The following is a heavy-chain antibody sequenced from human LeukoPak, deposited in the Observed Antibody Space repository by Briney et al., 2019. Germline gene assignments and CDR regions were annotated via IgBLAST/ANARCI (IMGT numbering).Heavy chain of an antibody. Sequence: PGGSLRLSCAASGFTFSSYEMNWVRQAPGKGLEWLSYIIGSGTTTQYADSVRDRFTISRDNDKNSLYLQMNSLRAEDTAVYYCARRGRRVIVAIPAYDYMDVWGKGTTVTVSS. CDR1: GFTFSSYE. J-gene: IGHJ6*03. V-gene: IGHV3-48*03. CDR3: ARRGRRVIVAIPAYDYMDV. D-gene: IGHD5-12*01. CDR2: IIGSGTTT.